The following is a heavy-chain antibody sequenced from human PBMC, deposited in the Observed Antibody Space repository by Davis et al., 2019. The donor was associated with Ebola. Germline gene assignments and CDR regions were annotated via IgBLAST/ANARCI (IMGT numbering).Heavy chain of an antibody. J-gene: IGHJ5*02. CDR1: GFTFSSYA. Sequence: GESLKISCAASGFTFSSYAMSWVRQAPGKGLEWVANIEQDGSEKNYVDSVKGRFTISRDNAKNSLYLQMNSLRAEDTAVYYCARDRDYYDTSAYHPRGWFDLWGQGTLVTVSS. V-gene: IGHV3-7*01. CDR3: ARDRDYYDTSAYHPRGWFDL. D-gene: IGHD3-22*01. CDR2: IEQDGSEK.